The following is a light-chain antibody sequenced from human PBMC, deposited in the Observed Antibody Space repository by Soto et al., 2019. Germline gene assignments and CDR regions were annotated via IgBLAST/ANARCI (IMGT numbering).Light chain of an antibody. J-gene: IGKJ1*01. CDR1: QGIGKY. Sequence: DIQMTQSPSSLSASVGDRVTITCRASQGIGKYLAWYQQRPGKVPKLLIYEASTLQSGVPSRFSGRGFDTDFTLTISSLQPEDSATYYCQKYNSPPRTFGQGTKVEIK. V-gene: IGKV1-27*01. CDR3: QKYNSPPRT. CDR2: EAS.